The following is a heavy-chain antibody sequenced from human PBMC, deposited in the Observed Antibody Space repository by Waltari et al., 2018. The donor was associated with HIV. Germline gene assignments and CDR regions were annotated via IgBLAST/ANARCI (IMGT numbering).Heavy chain of an antibody. D-gene: IGHD6-19*01. CDR2: IRGRRRRQ. CDR3: AKDILNNSGVDY. V-gene: IGHV3-23*01. Sequence: EVQLLESGGGLVQPGGSLRLSCAASGFTFSTSAMSWVRTAPGKGLGWVSFIRGRRRRQYSADSVKGRFTISRDNHKNTLYLQMNSLRAEDTAVYYCAKDILNNSGVDYWGQGTLVTVSS. CDR1: GFTFSTSA. J-gene: IGHJ4*02.